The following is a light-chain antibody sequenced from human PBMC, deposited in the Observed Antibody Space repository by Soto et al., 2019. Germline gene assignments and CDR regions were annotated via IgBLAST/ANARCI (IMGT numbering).Light chain of an antibody. Sequence: DIQMTQSPSTLSASVGDRVTITCRVSQSMTSRLAWYQQKPGKAPKVLIYHTSSLESGVPSRFSGSGSGTEFTLTISSLQPDDFATYYCQQYNNYSPLTFGGGTKVEIK. CDR2: HTS. CDR3: QQYNNYSPLT. CDR1: QSMTSR. V-gene: IGKV1-5*01. J-gene: IGKJ4*01.